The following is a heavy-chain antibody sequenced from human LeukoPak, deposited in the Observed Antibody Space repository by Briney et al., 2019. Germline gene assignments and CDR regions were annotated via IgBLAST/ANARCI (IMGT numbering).Heavy chain of an antibody. Sequence: SETLSLTCTVSGGSISSSSSYYWGWIRQPPGKGLEWIGSIYYSGSTYYNPSLKSRVTISVDTSKNQFSLKLSPVTAADTAVYYCARGRDDSSGYYHPIDYWGQGTLVTVSS. J-gene: IGHJ4*02. D-gene: IGHD3-22*01. CDR2: IYYSGST. V-gene: IGHV4-39*07. CDR3: ARGRDDSSGYYHPIDY. CDR1: GGSISSSSSYY.